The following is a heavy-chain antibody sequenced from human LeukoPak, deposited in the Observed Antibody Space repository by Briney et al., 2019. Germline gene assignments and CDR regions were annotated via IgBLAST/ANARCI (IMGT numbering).Heavy chain of an antibody. D-gene: IGHD3-10*01. CDR2: IYYSGST. V-gene: IGHV4-39*01. CDR3: ARHVQPRGLLDGPFFDY. CDR1: GGSISSSSYY. J-gene: IGHJ4*02. Sequence: SETLSLTCTVSGGSISSSSYYWGWIRQPPGKGLEWIGSIYYSGSTYDNPSLKSRVTISVDTSKNQFSLKLSSVTAADTAVYYCARHVQPRGLLDGPFFDYWGQGTLVTVSS.